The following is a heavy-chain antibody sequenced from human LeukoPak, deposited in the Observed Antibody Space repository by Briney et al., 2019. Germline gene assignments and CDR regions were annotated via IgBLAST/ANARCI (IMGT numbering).Heavy chain of an antibody. V-gene: IGHV1-69*04. CDR3: ATAAAAGTRDFDY. Sequence: GASVKVSCKASGGTFSSYAISWVRQAPGQGLEWMGRIIPILGIANYAQKFQGRVTITADKSTSTAYMELSSLRSEDTAVYYCATAAAAGTRDFDYWGQGTLVTVSS. J-gene: IGHJ4*02. D-gene: IGHD6-13*01. CDR2: IIPILGIA. CDR1: GGTFSSYA.